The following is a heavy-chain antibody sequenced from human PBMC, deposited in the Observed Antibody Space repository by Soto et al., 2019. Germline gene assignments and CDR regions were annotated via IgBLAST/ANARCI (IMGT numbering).Heavy chain of an antibody. CDR1: GFTFSSYA. D-gene: IGHD2-15*01. V-gene: IGHV3-64D*08. CDR2: ISSNGGST. J-gene: IGHJ3*02. CDR3: VKFSEEYCSGGSCPTDAFDI. Sequence: GGSLRLSCSASGFTFSSYAMHWVRQAPGKGLEYVTAISSNGGSTYYADSVKGRFTISRDNSKNTLYLQMSSLRAEDTAVYYCVKFSEEYCSGGSCPTDAFDIWGQGTMVTVSS.